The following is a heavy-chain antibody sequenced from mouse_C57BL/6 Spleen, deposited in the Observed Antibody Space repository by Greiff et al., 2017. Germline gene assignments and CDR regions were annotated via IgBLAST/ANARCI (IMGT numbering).Heavy chain of an antibody. D-gene: IGHD1-1*01. CDR1: GYTFTDYN. CDR2: INPNNGGT. V-gene: IGHV1-22*01. J-gene: IGHJ2*01. Sequence: EVQLQQSGPELVKPGASVKMSCKASGYTFTDYNMHWVKQSHGKSLEWIGYINPNNGGTSYNQKFKGKDTLTVNKSSSTAYMELRSLTSEDSAVYYCARGLGYYGSFSYWGQGTTLTVSS. CDR3: ARGLGYYGSFSY.